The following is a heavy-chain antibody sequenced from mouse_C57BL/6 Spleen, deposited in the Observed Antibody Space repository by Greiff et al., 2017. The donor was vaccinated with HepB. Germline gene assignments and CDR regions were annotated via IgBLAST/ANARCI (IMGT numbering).Heavy chain of an antibody. J-gene: IGHJ2*01. V-gene: IGHV1-26*01. D-gene: IGHD2-1*01. CDR2: INPNNGGT. CDR3: ARGYGTNFDY. CDR1: GYTFTDYY. Sequence: EVQLQQSGPELVKPGASVKISCKASGYTFTDYYMNWVKQSHGKSLEWIGDINPNNGGTSYNQKFKGKATLTVDKSSSTAYMELRSLTSEDSAVYYCARGYGTNFDYWGQGTTLTVSS.